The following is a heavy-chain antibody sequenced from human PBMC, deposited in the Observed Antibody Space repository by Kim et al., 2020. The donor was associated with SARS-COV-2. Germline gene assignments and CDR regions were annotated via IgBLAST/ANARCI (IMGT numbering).Heavy chain of an antibody. CDR3: AGGPSNVCSLARCPDF. Sequence: ASVKVSCKASGYTFTAYFLLWVRQSPGQGLDWVGLINPHSGDTSYAQKFQGRVTLTRDTSISPVYTEVSSRRSDDTAGYYCAGGPSNVCSLARCPDFWGQ. V-gene: IGHV1-2*02. J-gene: IGHJ4*02. CDR1: GYTFTAYF. CDR2: INPHSGDT. D-gene: IGHD2-15*01.